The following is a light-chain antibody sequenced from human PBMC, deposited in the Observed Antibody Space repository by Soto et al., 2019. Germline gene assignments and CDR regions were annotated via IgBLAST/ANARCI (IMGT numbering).Light chain of an antibody. Sequence: EIVMTQTPLSSPVTLGQPASISCRSSQSLVHSNGHTYLSWLHQRPGQPHRLLIYEVSNRFSGVPDRFSGSGAGTDFTLRISRVEAEDVGVYYCMQATQSPTFGPGTKVDIK. J-gene: IGKJ3*01. CDR3: MQATQSPT. CDR2: EVS. V-gene: IGKV2-24*01. CDR1: QSLVHSNGHTY.